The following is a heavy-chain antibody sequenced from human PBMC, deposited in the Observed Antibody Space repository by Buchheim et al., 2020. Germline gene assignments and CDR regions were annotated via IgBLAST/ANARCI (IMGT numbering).Heavy chain of an antibody. CDR3: ARSGYSYVVFGEPYFDY. Sequence: QVQLVQSGAEVKKPGASVKVSCKASGYTFTSYYMHWVRHAPGQGLEWMGIINPSGGSTSYAQKFQGRVTMTRDPSTSTVHMELSSLRSEDTAVYYCARSGYSYVVFGEPYFDYWGQGTL. CDR1: GYTFTSYY. J-gene: IGHJ4*02. CDR2: INPSGGST. V-gene: IGHV1-46*01. D-gene: IGHD5-18*01.